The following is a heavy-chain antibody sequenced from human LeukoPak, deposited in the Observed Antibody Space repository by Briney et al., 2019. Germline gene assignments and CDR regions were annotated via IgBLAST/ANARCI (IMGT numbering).Heavy chain of an antibody. V-gene: IGHV4-4*07. CDR3: ARDTGIRGYSGYDLGY. CDR2: IYTSGST. Sequence: SETLSLTCTVSGGSISSYYWSWIRQPAGKGLEWIGRIYTSGSTSYNPSLKSRVTMSVDTSKNQFSLKLSSVTAADTAVYYCARDTGIRGYSGYDLGYWGQGTLVTVSS. D-gene: IGHD5-12*01. J-gene: IGHJ4*02. CDR1: GGSISSYY.